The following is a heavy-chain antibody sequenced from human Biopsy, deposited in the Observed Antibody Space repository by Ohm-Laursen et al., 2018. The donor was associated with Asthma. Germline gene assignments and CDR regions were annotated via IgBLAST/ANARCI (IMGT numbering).Heavy chain of an antibody. CDR1: GFTFSSYA. V-gene: IGHV3-30-3*01. CDR3: AREGIAVAHFDY. J-gene: IGHJ4*02. Sequence: RSLRLSCAASGFTFSSYAMHWVRQAPGKGLERVAVISYDGSNKYYADSVKGRFTISRDNSKNTLYLQMNSLRAEDTAVYYCAREGIAVAHFDYWGQETLVTVSS. CDR2: ISYDGSNK. D-gene: IGHD6-19*01.